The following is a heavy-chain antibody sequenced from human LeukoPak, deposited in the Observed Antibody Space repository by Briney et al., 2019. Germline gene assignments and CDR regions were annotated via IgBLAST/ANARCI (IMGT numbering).Heavy chain of an antibody. CDR2: ISYEGSDK. J-gene: IGHJ4*02. CDR1: GFTFRNYG. D-gene: IGHD4-17*01. CDR3: AKGGATVIDY. V-gene: IGHV3-30*18. Sequence: PGGSLRLSCAASGFTFRNYGMHWVRQAPGKGLEWVAVISYEGSDKYYADSVKGRFTISRDNAKNTLYLQMNSLRAEDTAVYYCAKGGATVIDYWGQGTLVTVSS.